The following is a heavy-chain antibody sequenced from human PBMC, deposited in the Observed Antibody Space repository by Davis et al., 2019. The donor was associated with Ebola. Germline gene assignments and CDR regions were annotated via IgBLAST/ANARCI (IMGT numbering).Heavy chain of an antibody. CDR2: IYPGDSDT. V-gene: IGHV5-51*01. Sequence: KVSCKGSGYNFITYWIGWVRQMPGKGLEWMGIIYPGDSDTRYSPSFQGQVTISADKSITAAYLQWRSLKASDTAMYYCARQGAMAGTPFDYWGQGTLVTVSS. CDR3: ARQGAMAGTPFDY. CDR1: GYNFITYW. D-gene: IGHD1-7*01. J-gene: IGHJ4*02.